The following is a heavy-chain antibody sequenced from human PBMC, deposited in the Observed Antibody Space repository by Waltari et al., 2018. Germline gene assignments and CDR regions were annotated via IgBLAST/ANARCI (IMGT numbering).Heavy chain of an antibody. D-gene: IGHD3-3*01. CDR1: GYTFTDYY. Sequence: EVQLVQSGAEVKKPGATVKISCTASGYTFTDYYRHWVQQAPGKGLEWMGRVDPEDGETIYAEKFQGRVTITADTSTDTAYMELTSLRSEDTAVYYCATSPLRFLEWVNWFDPWGQGTLVTVSS. CDR2: VDPEDGET. CDR3: ATSPLRFLEWVNWFDP. V-gene: IGHV1-69-2*01. J-gene: IGHJ5*02.